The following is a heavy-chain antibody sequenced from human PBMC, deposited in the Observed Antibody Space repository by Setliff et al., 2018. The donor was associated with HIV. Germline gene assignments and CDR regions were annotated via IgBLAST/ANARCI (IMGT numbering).Heavy chain of an antibody. CDR2: ITNNGAT. V-gene: IGHV4-61*02. J-gene: IGHJ2*01. CDR3: SRGPPFDR. Sequence: SETLSLTCTVSGDSISSGNYYWTWIRQPAGKALEWIGRITNNGATEYNPSLKSRVTVSVDTSQNQFSLKLTSVTAADTATYFCSRGPPFDRWGRGTLVTVS. CDR1: GDSISSGNYY.